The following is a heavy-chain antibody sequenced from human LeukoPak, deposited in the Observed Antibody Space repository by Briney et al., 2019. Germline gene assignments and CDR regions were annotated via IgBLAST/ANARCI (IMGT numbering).Heavy chain of an antibody. CDR2: ISAYNGNT. CDR3: ALGYYDFWSGYLRAFDI. CDR1: GYTFTSYG. V-gene: IGHV1-18*01. J-gene: IGHJ3*02. Sequence: ASVKVSCKASGYTFTSYGISWARQAPGQGLEWMGWISAYNGNTNYAQKLQGRVTMTTDTSTSTAYMELRSLRSDDTAVYYCALGYYDFWSGYLRAFDIWGQGTMVTVSS. D-gene: IGHD3-3*01.